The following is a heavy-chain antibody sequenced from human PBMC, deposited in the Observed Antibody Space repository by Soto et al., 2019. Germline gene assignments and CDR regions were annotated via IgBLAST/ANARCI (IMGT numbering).Heavy chain of an antibody. CDR1: GFTFSSYG. CDR2: IWYDGSNK. Sequence: QVQLVESGGGVVQPGRSLRLSCAASGFTFSSYGMHWVRQAPGKGLEWVAVIWYDGSNKYYADSVKGRFTISRDNSKNTLYLQMNSLRAEDTAVYYCARYGRYGMTFDIWGQGTMVTVSS. V-gene: IGHV3-33*01. J-gene: IGHJ3*02. CDR3: ARYGRYGMTFDI. D-gene: IGHD1-26*01.